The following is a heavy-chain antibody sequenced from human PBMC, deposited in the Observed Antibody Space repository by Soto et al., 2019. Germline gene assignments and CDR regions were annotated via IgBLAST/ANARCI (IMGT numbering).Heavy chain of an antibody. J-gene: IGHJ6*03. V-gene: IGHV4-59*02. CDR3: ARGGISHWAYFYYMDV. Sequence: PSETLSLTCSFSGYSVTSHYLTWIRQSPEKGLEWIGYMHYPGFSHYNPSLKSRVTMSVDTSKNQFTLPLNSVTAADTATYYCARGGISHWAYFYYMDVWDRGTTVTVSS. CDR1: GYSVTSHY. CDR2: MHYPGFS. D-gene: IGHD2-21*01.